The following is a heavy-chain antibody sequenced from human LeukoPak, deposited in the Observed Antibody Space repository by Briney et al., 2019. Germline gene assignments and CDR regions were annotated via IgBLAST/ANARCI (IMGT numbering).Heavy chain of an antibody. CDR2: ISSSGSTI. J-gene: IGHJ5*02. V-gene: IGHV3-11*01. CDR1: GFTFSDYY. Sequence: PGGSLRLSCAASGFTFSDYYMSWIRQAPGKGLEWVSYISSSGSTIYYPDSVKGRFTISRDNAKNSLYLQMNSLRAEDTAVYYCARDLGIAAAGTLYNWFDPWGQGTLVTVSS. CDR3: ARDLGIAAAGTLYNWFDP. D-gene: IGHD6-13*01.